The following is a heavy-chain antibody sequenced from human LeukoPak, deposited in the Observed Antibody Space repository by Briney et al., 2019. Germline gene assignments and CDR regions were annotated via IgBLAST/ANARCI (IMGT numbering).Heavy chain of an antibody. D-gene: IGHD6-19*01. CDR3: ARDPFSSGWHSLDY. Sequence: GGSLRLSCAASGFTVSSNYMSWVRQAPGKGLEWVSVIYSGGSTYYADSVKGRFTISGDNSKNTLYLQMNSLRAEDTAVYYCARDPFSSGWHSLDYWGQGTLVTVSS. CDR1: GFTVSSNY. J-gene: IGHJ4*02. CDR2: IYSGGST. V-gene: IGHV3-53*01.